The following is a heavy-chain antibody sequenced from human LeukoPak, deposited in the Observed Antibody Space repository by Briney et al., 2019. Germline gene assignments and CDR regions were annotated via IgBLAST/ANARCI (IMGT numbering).Heavy chain of an antibody. D-gene: IGHD3-10*01. CDR1: GFTFSSYG. CDR2: IRYDGSNK. CDR3: AKFGGSGSGGLSHFDY. Sequence: GGSLRLSCAASGFTFSSYGMHWARQAPGKGLEWVAFIRYDGSNKYYADSVKGRFTISRDNSKNTLYLQMNSLRAEDTAVYYCAKFGGSGSGGLSHFDYWGQGTLVTVSS. J-gene: IGHJ4*02. V-gene: IGHV3-30*02.